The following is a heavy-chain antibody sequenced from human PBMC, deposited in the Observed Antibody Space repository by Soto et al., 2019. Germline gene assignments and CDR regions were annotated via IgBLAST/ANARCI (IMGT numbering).Heavy chain of an antibody. CDR2: ISGSGGTT. CDR1: GFTFSSNA. J-gene: IGHJ4*02. CDR3: AKQRAGFGSGSDTYYLDY. V-gene: IGHV3-23*01. D-gene: IGHD3-10*01. Sequence: GGSLRLSCIGSGFTFSSNAMSWVRQAPGKGLEWVSAISGSGGTTYYADSVKGRFAVSRDNSNNTLYLQMNSLRAEDTAVYYCAKQRAGFGSGSDTYYLDYWGQRTLVT.